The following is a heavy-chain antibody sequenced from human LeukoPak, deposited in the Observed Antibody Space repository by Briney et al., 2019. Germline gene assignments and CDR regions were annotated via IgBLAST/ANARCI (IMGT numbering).Heavy chain of an antibody. CDR3: AKDSLWPECNLYYFDY. V-gene: IGHV3-23*01. Sequence: GGSLRLSCAASGFTFSSYGMSWVRQAPGKGLEWVSAISGSGGSTYYADSVKGRFTISRDNSKNTLYLQMNSLRAEDTAVYYCAKDSLWPECNLYYFDYWGQGTLVTVSS. J-gene: IGHJ4*02. CDR1: GFTFSSYG. D-gene: IGHD2/OR15-2a*01. CDR2: ISGSGGST.